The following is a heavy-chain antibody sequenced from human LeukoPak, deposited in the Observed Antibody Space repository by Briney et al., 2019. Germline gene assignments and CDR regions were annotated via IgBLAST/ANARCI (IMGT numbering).Heavy chain of an antibody. V-gene: IGHV1-18*01. CDR1: GYTFTSYG. CDR3: ARTRVGDYGLYYFDY. Sequence: ASVKVSCKASGYTFTSYGISWVRQAPGQGVEWRGGISAFNGNTNYAQKLQGRVTMTTDTSTSTAYMEQRSLRSDDTAVYYCARTRVGDYGLYYFDYWGQGTLVTVSS. J-gene: IGHJ4*02. D-gene: IGHD4-17*01. CDR2: ISAFNGNT.